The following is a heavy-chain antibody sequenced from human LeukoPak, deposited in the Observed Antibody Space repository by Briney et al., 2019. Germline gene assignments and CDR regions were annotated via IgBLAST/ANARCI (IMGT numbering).Heavy chain of an antibody. V-gene: IGHV3-9*01. J-gene: IGHJ4*02. CDR1: GFTFDDYA. CDR3: AKDMGWDSSFVTDY. Sequence: PGRSLRLSCAASGFTFDDYAMHWVRQAPGKGLEWVSGISWNSGSIGYADSVKGRFTISRDNAKNSLYLQMNSLRAEDTALYYCAKDMGWDSSFVTDYWGQGTLVTVSS. D-gene: IGHD6-13*01. CDR2: ISWNSGSI.